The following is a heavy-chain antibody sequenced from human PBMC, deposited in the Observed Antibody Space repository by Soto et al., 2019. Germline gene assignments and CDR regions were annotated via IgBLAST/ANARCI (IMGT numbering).Heavy chain of an antibody. CDR3: ARDFRNPYYYYGMDV. Sequence: PGGSLRLSCAASGFTFSSYAMHWVRQAPGKGLEWVAVISYDGSNKYYADSVKGRFTISRDNSKNTLYLQMNSLRAEDTAVYYCARDFRNPYYYYGMDVWGQGTTVTVSS. J-gene: IGHJ6*02. V-gene: IGHV3-30-3*01. D-gene: IGHD1-1*01. CDR1: GFTFSSYA. CDR2: ISYDGSNK.